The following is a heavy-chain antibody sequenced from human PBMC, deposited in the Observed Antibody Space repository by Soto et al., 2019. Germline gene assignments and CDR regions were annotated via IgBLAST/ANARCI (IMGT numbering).Heavy chain of an antibody. CDR3: XXXXXXXXXXXYYMDV. J-gene: IGHJ6*03. Sequence: QVQLLQSGAEVKKPGASVKVSCKASGYTFTNYGITWVRQAPGQGLXWXGWISAYNGDTHYTQRLQGRVTMTTDTXXXXXXXXXXXXXXXXXXXXXXXXXXXXXXXXXYYMDVWGKGTTVTVSS. V-gene: IGHV1-18*01. CDR1: GYTFTNYG. CDR2: ISAYNGDT.